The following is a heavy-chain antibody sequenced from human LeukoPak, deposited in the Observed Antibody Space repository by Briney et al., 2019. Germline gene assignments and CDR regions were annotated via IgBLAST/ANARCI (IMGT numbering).Heavy chain of an antibody. CDR2: ISWDGGSS. J-gene: IGHJ4*02. D-gene: IGHD6-13*01. V-gene: IGHV3-43D*03. CDR1: GFTFSSYW. CDR3: ARSIAAAGPG. Sequence: GGSLRLSCAASGFTFSSYWMHWVRQAPGKGLEWVSLISWDGGSSYYADSVKGRFTFSRDNSKNSLYLQMNSLRAEDTAVYYCARSIAAAGPGWGQGTLVTVSS.